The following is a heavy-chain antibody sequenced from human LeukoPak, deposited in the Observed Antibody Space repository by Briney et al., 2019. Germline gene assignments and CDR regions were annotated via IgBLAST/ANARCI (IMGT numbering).Heavy chain of an antibody. CDR1: GVSISSGYY. Sequence: PSETLSLTCTVSGVSISSGYYWGWIRQSPGKGLNWIGSIYHSGSTYYNPSLKSRVTISVDTSKNQFSLKLSSVTAADTAVYYCARAVAGPIDYWGQGTLVTVSS. CDR3: ARAVAGPIDY. CDR2: IYHSGST. D-gene: IGHD6-19*01. J-gene: IGHJ4*02. V-gene: IGHV4-38-2*02.